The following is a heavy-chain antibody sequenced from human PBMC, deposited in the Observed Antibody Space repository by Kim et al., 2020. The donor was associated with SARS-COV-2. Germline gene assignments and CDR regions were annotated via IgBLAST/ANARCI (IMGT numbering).Heavy chain of an antibody. D-gene: IGHD1-26*01. CDR1: GFTFRSFA. J-gene: IGHJ4*03. CDR3: AKRGAFGYSDY. CDR2: IGYSGGDT. Sequence: GGSLRLSCAASGFTFRSFAMTWVRQGPGQGLEWVSAIGYSGGDTYYADSVKGRFTISRDNSQNTLYLQMNNLRSDDTAIYYCAKRGAFGYSDYWGRGTL. V-gene: IGHV3-23*01.